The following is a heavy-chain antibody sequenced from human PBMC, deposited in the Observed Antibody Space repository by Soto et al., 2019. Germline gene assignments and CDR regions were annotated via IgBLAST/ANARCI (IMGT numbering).Heavy chain of an antibody. CDR1: GFTFSSYG. CDR2: ISYDGSNK. CDR3: AKDKEWELLHPYYYYGMDV. V-gene: IGHV3-30*18. Sequence: HPGGSLRLSCAASGFTFSSYGMHWVRQAPGKGLEWVAVISYDGSNKYYADSVKGRFTISRDNSKNTLYLQMNSLRAEDTAVYYCAKDKEWELLHPYYYYGMDVWGQGTTVTVSS. J-gene: IGHJ6*02. D-gene: IGHD1-26*01.